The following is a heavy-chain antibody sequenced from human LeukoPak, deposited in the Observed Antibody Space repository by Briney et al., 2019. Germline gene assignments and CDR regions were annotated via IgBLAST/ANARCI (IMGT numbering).Heavy chain of an antibody. CDR1: DDSITMYY. Sequence: SETLSLTCSVSDDSITMYYWTWIQQPPGKGLEWIGYIYYSGSTNYNPSLKSRVTISVDTSKNQFSLRLSSVTAADTAVYYCARVTGYVMEDYFDYWGQGTLVTVSS. CDR3: ARVTGYVMEDYFDY. V-gene: IGHV4-59*01. CDR2: IYYSGST. D-gene: IGHD6-13*01. J-gene: IGHJ4*02.